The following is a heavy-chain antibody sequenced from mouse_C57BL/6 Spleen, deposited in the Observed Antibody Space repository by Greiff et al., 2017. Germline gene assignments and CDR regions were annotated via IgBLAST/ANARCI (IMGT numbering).Heavy chain of an antibody. CDR1: GFTFSDYG. V-gene: IGHV5-17*01. CDR3: ARRGLRPGGDYYAMDY. D-gene: IGHD2-4*01. CDR2: ISSGSSTI. J-gene: IGHJ4*01. Sequence: EVQRVESGGGLVKPGGSLKLSCAASGFTFSDYGMHWVRQAPEKGLEWVAYISSGSSTIYYADTVKGRFTISRDNAKNTLFLQMTSLRSEDTAMYYCARRGLRPGGDYYAMDYWGQGTSVTVSS.